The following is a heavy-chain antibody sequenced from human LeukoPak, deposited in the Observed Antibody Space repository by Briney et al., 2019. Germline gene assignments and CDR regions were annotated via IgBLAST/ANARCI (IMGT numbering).Heavy chain of an antibody. J-gene: IGHJ5*02. V-gene: IGHV1-69*06. CDR1: GGTFSSYA. D-gene: IGHD3-16*01. CDR3: ARQALVSNGFDP. CDR2: IIPIFGTA. Sequence: VASVKVSCKASGGTFSSYAISWVRQAPGQGLEWMGGIIPIFGTANYAQKFQGRVTITADKSTSTAYMELSTLRSEHPAVYFCARQALVSNGFDPGGKGPGVPVSS.